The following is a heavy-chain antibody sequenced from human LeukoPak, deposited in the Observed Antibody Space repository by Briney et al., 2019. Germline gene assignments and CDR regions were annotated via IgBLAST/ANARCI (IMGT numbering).Heavy chain of an antibody. CDR3: ARDPLRSSFDS. CDR1: GGSLENNH. V-gene: IGHV4-4*07. CDR2: LHVSGNT. Sequence: SETLSLTCAVSGGSLENNHWAWIRLPAGKGLEWIGRLHVSGNTNFNPSLKSLVTISVDTSKNQFSLKMTSMTAADTAVYFCARDPLRSSFDSWGQGILVTVAP. D-gene: IGHD1-26*01. J-gene: IGHJ4*02.